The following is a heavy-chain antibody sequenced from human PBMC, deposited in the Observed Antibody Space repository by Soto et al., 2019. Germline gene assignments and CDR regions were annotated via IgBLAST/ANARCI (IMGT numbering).Heavy chain of an antibody. D-gene: IGHD3-22*01. CDR1: GYTLTELS. V-gene: IGHV1-24*01. Sequence: ASVKVSCKVSGYTLTELSMHWVRQAPGKGLEWMGGFDPEDGETIYAQKFQGRVTMTEDTSTDTAYMELSSLRSEDTAVYYCATVGYYYDSSGYSLLAEYFQHWGQGXLVTVYS. J-gene: IGHJ1*01. CDR2: FDPEDGET. CDR3: ATVGYYYDSSGYSLLAEYFQH.